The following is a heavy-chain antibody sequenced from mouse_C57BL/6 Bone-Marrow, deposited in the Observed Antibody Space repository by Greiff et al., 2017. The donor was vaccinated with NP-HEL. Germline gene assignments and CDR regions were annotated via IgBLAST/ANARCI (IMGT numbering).Heavy chain of an antibody. Sequence: QVQLQQSGAELARPGASVKLSCKASGYTFTSYGISWVKQRTGQGLEWIGEIYPRSGNTYYNEKFKGKATLTADKSSSTAYMELRSLTSEDSAVYFCARLEGGNYPAYWGQGTLVTVSA. CDR1: GYTFTSYG. J-gene: IGHJ3*01. CDR2: IYPRSGNT. D-gene: IGHD2-1*01. CDR3: ARLEGGNYPAY. V-gene: IGHV1-81*01.